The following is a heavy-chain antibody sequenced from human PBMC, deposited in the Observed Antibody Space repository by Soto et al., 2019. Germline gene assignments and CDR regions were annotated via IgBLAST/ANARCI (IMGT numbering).Heavy chain of an antibody. CDR1: VFTFSSYT. D-gene: IGHD3-3*01. Sequence: PVGSLRLSCASTVFTFSSYTLHCVRHTPGKWLEWVASISGSSGYISYADSVKGRFTVSRDNAKNSLYLQMNSLRADDTAVYHCARDTFDGIILTFECWGQGTPVSVSS. CDR2: ISGSSGYI. J-gene: IGHJ4*02. V-gene: IGHV3-21*01. CDR3: ARDTFDGIILTFEC.